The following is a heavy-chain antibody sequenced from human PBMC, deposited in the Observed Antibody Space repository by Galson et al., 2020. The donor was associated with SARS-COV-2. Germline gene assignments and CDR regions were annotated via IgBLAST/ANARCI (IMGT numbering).Heavy chain of an antibody. J-gene: IGHJ4*01. CDR1: GFTFSRFV. Sequence: GGSLRLSCAASGFTFSRFVMHWVRQAPGKGLQYVSGISTSGGSTYYSSSVKGRFTISRDNSKNTVYLEMGSLRVEDMAVYYCARDKRYAAYGGIIQYWGQGTLVTVSS. CDR2: ISTSGGST. V-gene: IGHV3-64*01. CDR3: ARDKRYAAYGGIIQY. D-gene: IGHD3-16*01.